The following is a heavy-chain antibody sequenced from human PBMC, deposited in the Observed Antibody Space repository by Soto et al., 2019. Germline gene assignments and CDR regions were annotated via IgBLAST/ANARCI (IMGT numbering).Heavy chain of an antibody. CDR3: ARGPHYYDILTGYQVNPSPFDY. CDR2: IYYSGST. Sequence: SETLALTCTVSGGSISSYDWSWIRQPPGKGLEWIGYIYYSGSTNYNPSLKSRVTISVDTSKNQFSLKLSSVTAADTAVYYCARGPHYYDILTGYQVNPSPFDYWGQGTLVTVSS. V-gene: IGHV4-59*12. D-gene: IGHD3-9*01. J-gene: IGHJ4*02. CDR1: GGSISSYD.